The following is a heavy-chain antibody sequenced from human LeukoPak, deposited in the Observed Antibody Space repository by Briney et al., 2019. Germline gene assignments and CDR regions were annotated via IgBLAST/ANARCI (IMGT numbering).Heavy chain of an antibody. CDR1: GFTFSSYS. V-gene: IGHV3-21*01. J-gene: IGHJ4*02. Sequence: GGSLRLSCAASGFTFSSYSMNRVRQAPGKGLEWVSSISSSSSYIYYADSVKGRFTISRDNAKNSLYLQMNSLRAEDTAVYYCARVVLHPPFDYWGQGTLVTVSS. CDR3: ARVVLHPPFDY. D-gene: IGHD2/OR15-2a*01. CDR2: ISSSSSYI.